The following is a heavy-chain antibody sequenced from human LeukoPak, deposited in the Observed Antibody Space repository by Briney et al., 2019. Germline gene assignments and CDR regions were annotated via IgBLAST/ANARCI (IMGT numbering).Heavy chain of an antibody. CDR1: GFTFSNYW. V-gene: IGHV3-7*04. CDR3: ARYGSIVAAGTFDY. CDR2: IKQDGSEK. D-gene: IGHD6-13*01. Sequence: TGGSLRLSCAASGFTFSNYWMSWVRQAPGKGLEWVGNIKQDGSEKYYVDSVKGRFTISRDNAKNSLYLQMNSLRAEDTAVYYCARYGSIVAAGTFDYWGQGTLVTVPS. J-gene: IGHJ4*02.